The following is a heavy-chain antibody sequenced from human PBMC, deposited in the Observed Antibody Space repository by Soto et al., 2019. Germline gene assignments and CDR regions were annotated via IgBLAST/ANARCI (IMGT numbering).Heavy chain of an antibody. CDR3: ARGDYAKAFDI. V-gene: IGHV4-28*03. J-gene: IGHJ3*02. Sequence: QVQLQESGPGLVKPSDTLSLICAVSGYSISSSNWWGWIRQPPGKGLEWIGNIYYSGSAYYNPSFKSRVTMSVDTSKNQFSLKLTSVTAVDTAVYYCARGDYAKAFDIWGQGTTVTVSS. CDR1: GYSISSSNW. D-gene: IGHD2-2*01. CDR2: IYYSGSA.